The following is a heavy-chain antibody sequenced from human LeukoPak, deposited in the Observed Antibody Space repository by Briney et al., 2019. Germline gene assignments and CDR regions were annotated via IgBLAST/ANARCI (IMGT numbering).Heavy chain of an antibody. CDR1: GGSISSGDYY. D-gene: IGHD4-17*01. V-gene: IGHV4-30-4*01. Sequence: NPSETLSLTCTVSGGSISSGDYYWRWIRQPPGKGLEWIGYIYYSGSTYYNPSLKSRVTISVDTSKNQLSLKLSSVTAADTAVYYCARDSPTWTTLSDYWGQGTLVTVSS. CDR3: ARDSPTWTTLSDY. J-gene: IGHJ4*02. CDR2: IYYSGST.